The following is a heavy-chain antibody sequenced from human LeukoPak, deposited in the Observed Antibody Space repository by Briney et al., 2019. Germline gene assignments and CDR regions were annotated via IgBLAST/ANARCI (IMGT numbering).Heavy chain of an antibody. D-gene: IGHD3-22*01. CDR1: GYTFTGYY. Sequence: GASVKASCKASGYTFTGYYMHWVRQAPGQGLEWMGWINPNSGGTNYAQKSQGRVTMTRDTSISTAYMELSRLRSDDTAVYYCARYYYDSSGYYSRPQFYYFDYWGQGTLVTVSS. CDR2: INPNSGGT. J-gene: IGHJ4*02. V-gene: IGHV1-2*02. CDR3: ARYYYDSSGYYSRPQFYYFDY.